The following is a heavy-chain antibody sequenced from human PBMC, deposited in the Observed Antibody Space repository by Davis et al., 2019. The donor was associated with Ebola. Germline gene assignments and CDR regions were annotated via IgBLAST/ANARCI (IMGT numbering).Heavy chain of an antibody. CDR2: GTSADT. J-gene: IGHJ3*01. D-gene: IGHD2/OR15-2a*01. CDR3: AKDNRNIWSEV. Sequence: GESLKISCSASGFIFSTYVMSWVRQAPGKGLDWVSTYGTSADTYYADSVKGRLTISRDNSKNTLYLQMNGLRVEDTAIYYCAKDNRNIWSEVWGQGTMVTVSS. CDR1: GFIFSTYV. V-gene: IGHV3-23*01.